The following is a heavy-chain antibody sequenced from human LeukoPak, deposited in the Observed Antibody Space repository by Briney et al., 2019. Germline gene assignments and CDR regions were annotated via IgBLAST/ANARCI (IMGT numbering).Heavy chain of an antibody. CDR1: GGSISSSSYY. CDR3: ARLHRRSGIDY. CDR2: IYYSGST. Sequence: SETLSLTCTVSGGSISSSSYYWGWIRQPPGKGLEWIGSIYYSGSTYYNPSLKSRVTISVDTSKNQFSLKLSSVTAADTAVYYCARLHRRSGIDYWGQGTLVTVSS. V-gene: IGHV4-39*01. J-gene: IGHJ4*02. D-gene: IGHD6-19*01.